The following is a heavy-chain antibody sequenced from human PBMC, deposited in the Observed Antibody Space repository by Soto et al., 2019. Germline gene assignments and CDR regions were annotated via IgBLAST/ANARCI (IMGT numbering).Heavy chain of an antibody. CDR2: ISSSSTI. V-gene: IGHV3-48*02. CDR1: GFTFSSYS. CDR3: ARDGKYYYDSSGYYPYYYYGMDV. D-gene: IGHD3-22*01. J-gene: IGHJ6*02. Sequence: EVQLVESGGGLVQPGGSLRLSCAASGFTFSSYSMNWVRQAPGKGLEWVSYISSSSTIYYADSVKGRFTISRDNAKNSLYLQMNSLRDEDTAVYYCARDGKYYYDSSGYYPYYYYGMDVWGQGTTVTVSS.